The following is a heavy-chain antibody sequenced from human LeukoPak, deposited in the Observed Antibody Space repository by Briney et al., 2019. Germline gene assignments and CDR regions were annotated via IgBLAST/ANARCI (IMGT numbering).Heavy chain of an antibody. CDR2: IFADGSTT. CDR3: ARELPREVTLDY. V-gene: IGHV3-74*01. CDR1: EFNFFSYG. D-gene: IGHD2-21*02. J-gene: IGHJ4*01. Sequence: GGSLRLSCVASEFNFFSYGMQWVRQAPGKGLVWVSRIFADGSTTSYADSVKGRFTVSRDNAKNTLYLQMNSLRAEDTAVYYCARELPREVTLDYWGQGTLVTVSP.